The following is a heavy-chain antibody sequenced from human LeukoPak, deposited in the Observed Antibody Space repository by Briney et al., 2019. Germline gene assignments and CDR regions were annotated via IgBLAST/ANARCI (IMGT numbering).Heavy chain of an antibody. D-gene: IGHD2-15*01. Sequence: GGSLRLSCAASGFTVSSNYMSWVREAPGKGLEWVSVIYSGGSTYYADSVKGRFTISRDNSKNTLYLQMNSLRAEDTAVYYCAREKYCSGGSCYSQFDYWGQGTLVTVSS. J-gene: IGHJ4*02. CDR2: IYSGGST. V-gene: IGHV3-66*01. CDR3: AREKYCSGGSCYSQFDY. CDR1: GFTVSSNY.